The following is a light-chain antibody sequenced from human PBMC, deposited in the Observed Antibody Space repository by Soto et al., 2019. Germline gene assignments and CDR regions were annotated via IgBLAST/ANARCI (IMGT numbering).Light chain of an antibody. CDR2: SAS. J-gene: IGKJ4*01. Sequence: EIVMTQSPATLSVSPGEIATLSCRASQSISSNLAWCQRKPGQAPRLLIYSASTRATGVPAMFSGRGSGTGSTLAISGLQSDDFAVYYCQQSDNWVTFGGGTKGEIK. V-gene: IGKV3-15*01. CDR3: QQSDNWVT. CDR1: QSISSN.